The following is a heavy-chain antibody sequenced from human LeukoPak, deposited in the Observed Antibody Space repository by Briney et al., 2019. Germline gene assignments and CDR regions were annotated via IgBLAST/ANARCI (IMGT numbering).Heavy chain of an antibody. CDR2: INPNSGST. CDR1: GYTFTGYY. J-gene: IGHJ4*02. D-gene: IGHD6-13*01. Sequence: ASVKVSCKASGYTFTGYYMHWVRQAPGQGLEWMGWINPNSGSTNYAQKFQGRVTMTRDTSISTAYMELSRLRSDDTAVYYCARVDSSSWLIDYWGQGTLVTVSS. CDR3: ARVDSSSWLIDY. V-gene: IGHV1-2*02.